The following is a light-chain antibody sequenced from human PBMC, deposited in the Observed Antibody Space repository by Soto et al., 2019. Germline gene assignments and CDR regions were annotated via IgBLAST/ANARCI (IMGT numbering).Light chain of an antibody. V-gene: IGLV2-14*02. J-gene: IGLJ3*02. CDR3: SSYRSSGALV. CDR2: EAT. CDR1: SSDVGTYDL. Sequence: QSVLTQPASVSGSPGQSITISCTGSSSDVGTYDLVSWYQHHPGAAPKLMIYEATRRPSGVSNRFSGSKSGNTASLTISGLQAEDEAEFYCSSYRSSGALVFGGGTKVTVL.